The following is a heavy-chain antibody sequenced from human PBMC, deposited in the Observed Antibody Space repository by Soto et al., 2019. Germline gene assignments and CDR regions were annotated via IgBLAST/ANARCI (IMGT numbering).Heavy chain of an antibody. J-gene: IGHJ4*02. CDR1: GYTFTSHY. CDR3: ARDRNLETSAWARDY. Sequence: QVQLVQSGAEVKKPGAAVEVSCEASGYTFTSHYVHWVRQAPGQGLEWMGLINANSGTTSYAQKFQGRVTMTRDTSTSTVYMELSSLRFEDTAVYYCARDRNLETSAWARDYWGQGTLVTVSS. CDR2: INANSGTT. D-gene: IGHD6-19*01. V-gene: IGHV1-46*03.